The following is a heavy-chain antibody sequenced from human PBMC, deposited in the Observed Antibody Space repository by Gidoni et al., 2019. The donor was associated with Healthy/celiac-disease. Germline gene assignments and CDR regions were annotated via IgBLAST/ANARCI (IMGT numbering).Heavy chain of an antibody. Sequence: QVQLVESGGGVVQPGRSLRLSCAAYGFTFSSYGMHWVRQAPGKGLEWVAVIWYDGSNKYYADSVKGRFTISRDNSKNTLYLQMNSLRAEDTAVYYCARGGITIFGVVKIYYYYYMDVWGKGTTVTVSS. V-gene: IGHV3-33*01. D-gene: IGHD3-3*01. CDR1: GFTFSSYG. J-gene: IGHJ6*03. CDR2: IWYDGSNK. CDR3: ARGGITIFGVVKIYYYYYMDV.